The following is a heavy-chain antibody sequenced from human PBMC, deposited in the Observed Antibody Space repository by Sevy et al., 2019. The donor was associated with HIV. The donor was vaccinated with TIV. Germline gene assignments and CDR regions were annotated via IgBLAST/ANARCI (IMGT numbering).Heavy chain of an antibody. Sequence: GGSLRLSCAASGFTFSSYWMHWVRQAPGKGLVWVSRINSDGSSTSYADSVKGRFTISRDNAKNTLYLQMNSLRAEDTAVYYCARELTDIVVVPAARYYYGMDVWGQGTTVTVSS. D-gene: IGHD2-2*01. CDR3: ARELTDIVVVPAARYYYGMDV. CDR2: INSDGSST. V-gene: IGHV3-74*01. J-gene: IGHJ6*02. CDR1: GFTFSSYW.